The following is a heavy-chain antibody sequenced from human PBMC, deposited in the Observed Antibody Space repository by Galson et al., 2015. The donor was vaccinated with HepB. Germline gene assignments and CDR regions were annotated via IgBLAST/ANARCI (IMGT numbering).Heavy chain of an antibody. J-gene: IGHJ3*02. Sequence: QSGAEVKKPGESLKISCKGSGYSFTTYWIGWVRQMPGKGLEWVGLIYPGDSGPRYSPSFQGQVTISADKSISTAYLQWSSLKASDTAMYYCARPRQAATIRAFDIWGQGTMVTVSS. D-gene: IGHD2-15*01. CDR2: IYPGDSGP. V-gene: IGHV5-51*01. CDR1: GYSFTTYW. CDR3: ARPRQAATIRAFDI.